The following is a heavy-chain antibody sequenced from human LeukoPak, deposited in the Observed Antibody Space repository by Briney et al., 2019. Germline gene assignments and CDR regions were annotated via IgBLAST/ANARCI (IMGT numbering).Heavy chain of an antibody. CDR2: SNPNSGGT. CDR1: GDTFTGYY. D-gene: IGHD6-19*01. V-gene: IGHV1-2*02. J-gene: IGHJ6*02. Sequence: ASVKVSCKASGDTFTGYYMHWVRQAPGQGLEWMGWSNPNSGGTNYAQKFQGRVTMTRDTSISTAYMELSRLRSDDTAVYYCARDGIPVAGYYYYYYGMDVWAQGTTVTVSS. CDR3: ARDGIPVAGYYYYYYGMDV.